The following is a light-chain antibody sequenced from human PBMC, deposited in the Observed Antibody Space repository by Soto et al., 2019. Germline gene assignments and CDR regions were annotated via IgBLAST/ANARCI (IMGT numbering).Light chain of an antibody. V-gene: IGKV1-5*03. Sequence: GGRVTITCRASQNINSWLAWYQQKPGKAPKLLIYEASSLEKGVPARFGGSGPGTEFTLTISSLQPDDFATYYCQQYNVYSWTFGQGTKVDIK. CDR2: EAS. J-gene: IGKJ1*01. CDR1: QNINSW. CDR3: QQYNVYSWT.